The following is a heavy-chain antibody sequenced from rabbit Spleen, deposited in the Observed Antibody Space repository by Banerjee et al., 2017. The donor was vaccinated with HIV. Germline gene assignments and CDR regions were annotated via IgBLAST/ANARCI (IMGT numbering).Heavy chain of an antibody. J-gene: IGHJ6*01. CDR2: IYGGSSGST. V-gene: IGHV1S45*01. CDR3: ARDTGSSFSSYGMDL. CDR1: GFSFSSSYW. Sequence: EQLEESGGGLVKPGASLTLTCTASGFSFSSSYWICWVRQAPGKGLEWIACIYGGSSGSTYYASWAKGRFTISKTSSTTVTLQKTSLTAADTATCFCARDTGSSFSSYGMDLWGQGTLVTV. D-gene: IGHD8-1*01.